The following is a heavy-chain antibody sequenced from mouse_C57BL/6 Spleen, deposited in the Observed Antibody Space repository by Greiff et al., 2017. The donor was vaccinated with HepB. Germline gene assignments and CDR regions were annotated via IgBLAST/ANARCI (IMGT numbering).Heavy chain of an antibody. J-gene: IGHJ4*01. Sequence: VQLQQSGAELVRPGASVTLSCKASGYTFTDYEMHWVKQTPVHGLEWIGAIDPETGGTAYNQKFKGKAILTADKSSSTAYMELRSLTSEDSAVYYCTGGNYEGDYAMDYWGQGTSVTVSS. CDR1: GYTFTDYE. D-gene: IGHD2-1*01. V-gene: IGHV1-15*01. CDR3: TGGNYEGDYAMDY. CDR2: IDPETGGT.